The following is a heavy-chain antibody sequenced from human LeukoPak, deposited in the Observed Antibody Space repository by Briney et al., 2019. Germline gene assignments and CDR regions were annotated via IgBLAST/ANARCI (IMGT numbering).Heavy chain of an antibody. Sequence: ASVKVSCKASGYTFTSYAMHWVRQAPGQRLERMGWINAGNGNTKYSQKFQGRVTITRDTSASTAYMELSSLRSEDTAVYYCARAATLVDTAMVLYWGQGTLVTVSS. D-gene: IGHD5-18*01. CDR1: GYTFTSYA. CDR2: INAGNGNT. CDR3: ARAATLVDTAMVLY. J-gene: IGHJ4*02. V-gene: IGHV1-3*01.